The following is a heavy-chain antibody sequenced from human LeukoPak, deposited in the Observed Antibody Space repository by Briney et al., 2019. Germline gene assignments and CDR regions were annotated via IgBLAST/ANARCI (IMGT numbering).Heavy chain of an antibody. CDR3: ARGRFLEWLSAFAFDY. J-gene: IGHJ4*02. CDR2: IIPIFGTA. CDR1: GGTFSSYA. D-gene: IGHD3-3*01. Sequence: GASVKVSCKASGGTFSSYAISWVRQAPGQGLEWMGGIIPIFGTANYAQKFQGRVTITTDESTSTAYMELSSLRSEDTAVYYCARGRFLEWLSAFAFDYWGQGTLVTVSS. V-gene: IGHV1-69*05.